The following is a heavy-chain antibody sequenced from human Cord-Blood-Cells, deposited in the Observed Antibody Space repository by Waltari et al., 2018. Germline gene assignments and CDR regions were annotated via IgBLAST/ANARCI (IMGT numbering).Heavy chain of an antibody. CDR3: AGGSGNY. CDR2: VDPEDGET. CDR1: GYTFTVYS. D-gene: IGHD3-16*01. V-gene: IGHV1-69-2*01. Sequence: EVQLVHSGAEVKQPGATVQISCTVSGYTFTVYSRHWVQQAPGKGLEWMGLVDPEDGETIYAEKFQGRVTITADTSTDTAYMELSSMRSEDTAVYYCAGGSGNYWGQGTLVTVSS. J-gene: IGHJ4*02.